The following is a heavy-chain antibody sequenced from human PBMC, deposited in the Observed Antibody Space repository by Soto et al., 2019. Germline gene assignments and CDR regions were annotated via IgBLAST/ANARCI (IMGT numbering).Heavy chain of an antibody. CDR2: IRQDGGEK. CDR3: ASPPPGGQWQDRAFDI. V-gene: IGHV3-7*01. J-gene: IGHJ3*02. Sequence: EVQLVESGGGLVQPGGSLRLSCAASGFTFRTCWMSWVRQAPGKGLEWVANIRQDGGEKNYVDSVKGRFIISRDNPKNSLYLQMNSLRAEDTAIYYCASPPPGGQWQDRAFDIWGRGTMVTVSS. CDR1: GFTFRTCW. D-gene: IGHD6-19*01.